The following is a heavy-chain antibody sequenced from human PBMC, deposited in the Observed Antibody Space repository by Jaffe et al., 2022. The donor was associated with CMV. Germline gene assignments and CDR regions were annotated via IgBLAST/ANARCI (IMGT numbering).Heavy chain of an antibody. J-gene: IGHJ6*03. V-gene: IGHV3-49*04. Sequence: EVQLVESGGGLVQPGRSLRLSCTASGFTFGDYAMSWVRQAPGKGLEWVGFIRSKAYGGTTEYAASVKGRFTISRDDSKSIAYLQMNSLKTEDTAVYYCTRDIVVVPAAMLGYYYYYMDVWGKGTTVTVSS. CDR1: GFTFGDYA. CDR2: IRSKAYGGTT. CDR3: TRDIVVVPAAMLGYYYYYMDV. D-gene: IGHD2-2*01.